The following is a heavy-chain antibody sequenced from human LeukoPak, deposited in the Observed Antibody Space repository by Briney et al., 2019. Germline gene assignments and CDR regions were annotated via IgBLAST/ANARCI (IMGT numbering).Heavy chain of an antibody. CDR2: IYTGGNT. CDR1: GFIVNSNY. J-gene: IGHJ3*02. D-gene: IGHD6-19*01. CDR3: ASPSSGQSFDI. Sequence: GGSLRLSCAASGFIVNSNYMNWVRQAPGKELEWVSVIYTGGNTYYADSVKGRFTISRDNSKNTLYLQMHSLRAEDTAVYYCASPSSGQSFDIWGQGTMVTVSS. V-gene: IGHV3-53*01.